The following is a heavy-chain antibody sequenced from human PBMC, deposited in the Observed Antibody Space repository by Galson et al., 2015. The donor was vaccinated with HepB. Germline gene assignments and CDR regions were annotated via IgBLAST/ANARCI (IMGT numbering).Heavy chain of an antibody. CDR3: ARAGYQLLFSNLPLDY. D-gene: IGHD2-2*01. Sequence: SVKVSCKASGYTFTSYAMHWVRQAPGQRLEWMGWINAGNGNTKYSQKFQGRVTITRDTSASTAYMELSSLRSEDTAVYYCARAGYQLLFSNLPLDYWGQGTLVTVSS. J-gene: IGHJ4*02. CDR2: INAGNGNT. CDR1: GYTFTSYA. V-gene: IGHV1-3*01.